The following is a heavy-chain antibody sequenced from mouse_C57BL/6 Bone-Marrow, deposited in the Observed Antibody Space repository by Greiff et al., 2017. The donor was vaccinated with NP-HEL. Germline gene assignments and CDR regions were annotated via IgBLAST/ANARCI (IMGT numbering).Heavy chain of an antibody. CDR2: IDPETGGT. Sequence: QVQLQQSGAELVRPGASVTLSCKASGYTFTDYEMHWVKQTPVHGLEWIGAIDPETGGTAYNQKFKGKAILTADKSSSTAYMELRSLTSADSAVYYCTRGGITTTDDYYAMDYWGQGTSVTVSS. D-gene: IGHD2-4*01. CDR3: TRGGITTTDDYYAMDY. J-gene: IGHJ4*01. CDR1: GYTFTDYE. V-gene: IGHV1-15*01.